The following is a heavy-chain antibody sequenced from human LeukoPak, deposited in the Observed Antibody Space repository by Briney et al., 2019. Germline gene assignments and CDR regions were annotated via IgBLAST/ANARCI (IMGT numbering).Heavy chain of an antibody. D-gene: IGHD1-26*01. J-gene: IGHJ4*02. Sequence: GGSLRLSCAASGFTFNSYVMTWVRQAPGKGLEWVSSISASAAMTYYADSVRGRFTVSRDNSNNTLYLQMSSLTAADTAVYYCAKDRSIGTYYTFDHWGQGTLVTVSS. CDR2: ISASAAMT. CDR1: GFTFNSYV. CDR3: AKDRSIGTYYTFDH. V-gene: IGHV3-23*01.